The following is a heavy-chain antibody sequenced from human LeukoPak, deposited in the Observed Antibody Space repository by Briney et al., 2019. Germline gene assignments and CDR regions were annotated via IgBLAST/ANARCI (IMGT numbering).Heavy chain of an antibody. CDR1: GYIFTSYW. Sequence: GESLKISCKGSGYIFTSYWIGWVRQMPGKGLEWMGIIYPGDSDTRYSPSFQGQVTISADKSISTAYLQWSSLKASDTAMYYCARREGGLRYFDWLLSESYYFDYWGQGTLVTVSS. CDR3: ARREGGLRYFDWLLSESYYFDY. J-gene: IGHJ4*02. V-gene: IGHV5-51*01. D-gene: IGHD3-9*01. CDR2: IYPGDSDT.